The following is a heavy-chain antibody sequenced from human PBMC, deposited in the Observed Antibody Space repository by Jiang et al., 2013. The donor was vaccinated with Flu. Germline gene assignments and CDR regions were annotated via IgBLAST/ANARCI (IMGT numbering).Heavy chain of an antibody. Sequence: SGAEVKRPGSSVRLSCKASGGTFGAYAMNWVRQAPGHGPEWMGRIIPLLQMTDYAQNFQGRVTISADTSTSTTYMHLSSLTSEDTAMYYCVTSQQWLVRASDSWGQGSMVIVSS. V-gene: IGHV1-69*04. CDR3: VTSQQWLVRASDS. D-gene: IGHD6-19*01. CDR2: IIPLLQMT. J-gene: IGHJ5*01. CDR1: GGTFGAYA.